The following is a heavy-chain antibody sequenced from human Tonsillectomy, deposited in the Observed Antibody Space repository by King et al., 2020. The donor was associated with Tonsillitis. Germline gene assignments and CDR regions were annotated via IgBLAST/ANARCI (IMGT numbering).Heavy chain of an antibody. V-gene: IGHV3-23*04. J-gene: IGHJ4*02. CDR1: GFTFSSLA. CDR2: ISASGFST. CDR3: AKDAPDILTCYSNEGRN. Sequence: VQLVESGGGLVQPGGSLRLSCAASGFTFSSLAMSWVRQAPGKGLEWVSGISASGFSTYYADSVKGRFTISRDNSKNTLYLQMSSLRGDDTAVYYCAKDAPDILTCYSNEGRNWGQGTLVTVSS. D-gene: IGHD3-9*01.